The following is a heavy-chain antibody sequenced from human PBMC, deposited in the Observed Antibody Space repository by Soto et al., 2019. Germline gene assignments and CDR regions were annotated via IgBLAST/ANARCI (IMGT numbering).Heavy chain of an antibody. CDR3: AKARYATGWYGVYS. D-gene: IGHD6-19*01. V-gene: IGHV3-23*01. CDR2: ISGSGGTT. J-gene: IGHJ4*02. CDR1: GFTFSTYA. Sequence: EVQLLESGGGLVQPGGSLRLSCAASGFTFSTYAMSWVRQAPGKGLEWVSFISGSGGTTYYADSVKGRFTISRDNSKNTLYLQMNSLRAEDAAVYYCAKARYATGWYGVYSWGQGTLVTVPS.